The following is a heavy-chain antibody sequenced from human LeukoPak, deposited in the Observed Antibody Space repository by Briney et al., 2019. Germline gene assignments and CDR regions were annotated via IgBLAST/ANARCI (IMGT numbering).Heavy chain of an antibody. CDR1: GFTFSSYS. D-gene: IGHD3-9*01. Sequence: GGSLRLSCAASGFTFSSYSVNWVRQAPGKGLEWVSSISSSSSYINYADSVKGRFTISRDNAKNSLYLQMNSLRAEDTAVYYCARVLRYFDWLPQLDYYYSGMDVWSQGTTVTVSS. CDR3: ARVLRYFDWLPQLDYYYSGMDV. V-gene: IGHV3-21*01. CDR2: ISSSSSYI. J-gene: IGHJ6*02.